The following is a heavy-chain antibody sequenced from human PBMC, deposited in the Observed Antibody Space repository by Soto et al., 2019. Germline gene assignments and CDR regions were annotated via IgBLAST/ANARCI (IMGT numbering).Heavy chain of an antibody. D-gene: IGHD1-26*01. J-gene: IGHJ4*02. Sequence: PGGSLRLSCAAFGFTFSSYAIHWVRQAPGKGLEWVAVILYDGTNKYYADSVKGRFTISRDNSKNTLYLQMNSLRAEDTAVYYCARDSSGRYPAYFDYWGRGTLVTVSS. V-gene: IGHV3-30-3*01. CDR3: ARDSSGRYPAYFDY. CDR1: GFTFSSYA. CDR2: ILYDGTNK.